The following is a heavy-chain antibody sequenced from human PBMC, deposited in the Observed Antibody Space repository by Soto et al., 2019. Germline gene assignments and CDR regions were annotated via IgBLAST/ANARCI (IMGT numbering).Heavy chain of an antibody. J-gene: IGHJ1*01. D-gene: IGHD3-22*01. CDR1: GYTFTSYA. CDR3: AKAPPSSGYSMGIFQH. Sequence: ASVKVSCKASGYTFTSYAIHWVRQAPGQRLEWKGWINAGNGHTQYSQRFQGRVTITADESTSTAYMELSSLRSEDTAVYYCAKAPPSSGYSMGIFQHWGQGTLVTVSS. V-gene: IGHV1-3*01. CDR2: INAGNGHT.